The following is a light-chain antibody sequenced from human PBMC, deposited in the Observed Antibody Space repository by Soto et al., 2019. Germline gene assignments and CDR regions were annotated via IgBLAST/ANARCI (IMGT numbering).Light chain of an antibody. CDR3: QVWASTAEFFV. CDR2: DAT. CDR1: KIGSKI. Sequence: SYELPQPPSVSVAPGQTAKITCGGDKIGSKIVHRYKQRPGQAPVAVVFDATDRPSGIPDRISASRSGDTATLTISRVDAGDEADYYCQVWASTAEFFVFGSGTKVTVL. J-gene: IGLJ1*01. V-gene: IGLV3-21*02.